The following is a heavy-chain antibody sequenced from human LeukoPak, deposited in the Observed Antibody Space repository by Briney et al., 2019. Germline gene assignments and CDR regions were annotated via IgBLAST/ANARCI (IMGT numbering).Heavy chain of an antibody. CDR3: AKDRGYGEHEPFES. Sequence: GGSLRLSCVGSGFTFSDYAIHWVRQAPGKGLEWVAVSAHDEVGKQFADSVKGRFTLSRDNSRDSVHLQMNRLRDEDTAVYYCAKDRGYGEHEPFESWGQGSLVTVSS. D-gene: IGHD4/OR15-4a*01. J-gene: IGHJ4*02. CDR2: SAHDEVGK. CDR1: GFTFSDYA. V-gene: IGHV3-30*18.